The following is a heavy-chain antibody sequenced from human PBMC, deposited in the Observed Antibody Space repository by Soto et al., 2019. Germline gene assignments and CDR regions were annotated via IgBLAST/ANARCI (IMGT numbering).Heavy chain of an antibody. Sequence: ESLKISFKGSGYIFTTYWIGWVRQMPGKGLEWMGIIYPIDSDIKYSPSFQGQVTFSVDKSISTAYLQWSSLKASDTAMYFCATYQDPYYYGMDVWGQGTTVTVSS. CDR3: ATYQDPYYYGMDV. D-gene: IGHD2-2*01. J-gene: IGHJ6*02. CDR1: GYIFTTYW. CDR2: IYPIDSDI. V-gene: IGHV5-51*01.